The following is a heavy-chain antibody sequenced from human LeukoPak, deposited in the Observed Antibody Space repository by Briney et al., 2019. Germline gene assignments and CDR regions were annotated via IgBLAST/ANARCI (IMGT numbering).Heavy chain of an antibody. J-gene: IGHJ4*02. CDR2: ISSSSSYI. Sequence: PGGSLRLSCAASGFTFSSYSMNWVRQAPGKGLEWVSSISSSSSYIYYAGSVKGRFTISRDNAKNSLYLQMNSLRAEDTAVYYCASDWGYCSGGSCYGEYWGQGTLVTVSS. D-gene: IGHD2-15*01. CDR3: ASDWGYCSGGSCYGEY. CDR1: GFTFSSYS. V-gene: IGHV3-21*01.